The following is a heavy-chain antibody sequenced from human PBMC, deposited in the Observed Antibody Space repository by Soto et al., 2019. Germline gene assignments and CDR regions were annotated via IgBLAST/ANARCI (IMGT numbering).Heavy chain of an antibody. J-gene: IGHJ4*02. CDR3: ARVILTGYYGSFDY. V-gene: IGHV3-48*01. CDR1: GFTLSSYS. Sequence: GGSLRLSCAASGFTLSSYSMNWVRQAPGKGLEWVSYISSTSSTIYYADSVKGRFTISRDNAKNSLFLQMNSLRAEDTAVYYCARVILTGYYGSFDYWGQGTLVTVSS. CDR2: ISSTSSTI. D-gene: IGHD3-9*01.